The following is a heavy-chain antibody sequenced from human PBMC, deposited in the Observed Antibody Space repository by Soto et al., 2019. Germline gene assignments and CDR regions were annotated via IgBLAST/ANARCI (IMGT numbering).Heavy chain of an antibody. V-gene: IGHV5-51*01. J-gene: IGHJ6*02. CDR3: ARLSSYCSSTSCYNQPVYGMDV. CDR2: IYPGDSDT. CDR1: GYSFTNYW. D-gene: IGHD2-2*02. Sequence: GEPLKIPCNGAGYSFTNYWIGWVRQMPGKGLEWMGIIYPGDSDTRYSPSFQGQVTISADKSISTAYLQWSSLKASDTAMYYGARLSSYCSSTSCYNQPVYGMDVWGQGTTVTVSS.